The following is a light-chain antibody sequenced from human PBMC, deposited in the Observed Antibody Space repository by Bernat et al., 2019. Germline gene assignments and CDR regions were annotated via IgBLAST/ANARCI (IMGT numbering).Light chain of an antibody. J-gene: IGLJ1*01. CDR2: DVS. CDR3: SSYTSSSTLEGYV. Sequence: QSALTQPASVSGSPGQSSTISCTGTSSDVGGYNYVSWYQQHPGKAPKLMIYDVSNRPSGVSNRFSGSKSGNTASLTISGLQAEDEADYYCSSYTSSSTLEGYVFGTGTKVTVL. V-gene: IGLV2-14*03. CDR1: SSDVGGYNY.